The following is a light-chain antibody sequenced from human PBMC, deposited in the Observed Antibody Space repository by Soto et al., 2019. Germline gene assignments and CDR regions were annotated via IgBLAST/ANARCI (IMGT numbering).Light chain of an antibody. CDR3: CSYAGSGTNV. J-gene: IGLJ1*01. CDR2: DVS. CDR1: SSNVGNFNV. V-gene: IGLV2-23*02. Sequence: ALTQPASVSGSPGQSITISCTGTSSNVGNFNVVSWYQQHPGKAPKVIIFDVSERPSGVSNRFSGSKSGNTASLTISGLQAEDEANYYCCSYAGSGTNVFGTGTKVTVL.